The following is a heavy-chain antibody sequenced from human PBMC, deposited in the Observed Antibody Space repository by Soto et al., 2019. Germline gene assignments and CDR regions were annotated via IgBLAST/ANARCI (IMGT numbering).Heavy chain of an antibody. Sequence: GGSLRLSYAASGFTFSGYAMRWVRQAPGKGLEWVSTISGSGGSTYYAGSVRGRFTISRDNSKNTLYLQMNSLRAEDTAVYYCAKDPLVVPATMPYWFDPWGQGTLVTVSS. D-gene: IGHD2-2*01. CDR2: ISGSGGST. CDR1: GFTFSGYA. CDR3: AKDPLVVPATMPYWFDP. J-gene: IGHJ5*02. V-gene: IGHV3-23*01.